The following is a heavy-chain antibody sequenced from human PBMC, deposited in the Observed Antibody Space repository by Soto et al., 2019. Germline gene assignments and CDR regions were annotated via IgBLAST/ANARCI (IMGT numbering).Heavy chain of an antibody. CDR1: GFTFDDYT. CDR3: AKDSGSQDQRSYGMDV. CDR2: ISWDGGST. D-gene: IGHD1-26*01. V-gene: IGHV3-43*01. Sequence: EVQLVESGGVVVQPGGSLRLSCAASGFTFDDYTMHWVRQAPGKGLEWVSLISWDGGSTYYADSVKGRFTISRDNSKNSLYLQMNSLRTEDTALYYCAKDSGSQDQRSYGMDVWGQGTTVTVSS. J-gene: IGHJ6*02.